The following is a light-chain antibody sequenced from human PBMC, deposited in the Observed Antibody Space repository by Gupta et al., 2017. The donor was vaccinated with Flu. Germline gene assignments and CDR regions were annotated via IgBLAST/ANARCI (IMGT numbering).Light chain of an antibody. Sequence: EIVFTPSPATLSLSPGERATLSCRASQSVSSYLAWYQQKPGQAPRLLIYDASNRATGIPARFSGSGSGTDFTLTISSLEPEDFAVYYCQQRRSWPITFGQGTRLEIK. CDR1: QSVSSY. CDR3: QQRRSWPIT. J-gene: IGKJ5*01. CDR2: DAS. V-gene: IGKV3-11*01.